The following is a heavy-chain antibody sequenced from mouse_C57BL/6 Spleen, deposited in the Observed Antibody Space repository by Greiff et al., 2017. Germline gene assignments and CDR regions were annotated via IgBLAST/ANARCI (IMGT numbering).Heavy chain of an antibody. CDR2: IDPSDSYT. CDR3: ARNVGNYDGYYAMDY. V-gene: IGHV1-59*01. D-gene: IGHD2-1*01. J-gene: IGHJ4*01. CDR1: GYTFTSYW. Sequence: QVQLKQPGAELVRPGTSVKLSCKASGYTFTSYWMHWVKQRPGQGLEWIGVIDPSDSYTNYNQKFKGKATLTVDTSSSTAYMQLSSLTSEDSAVYYCARNVGNYDGYYAMDYWGQGTSVTVSS.